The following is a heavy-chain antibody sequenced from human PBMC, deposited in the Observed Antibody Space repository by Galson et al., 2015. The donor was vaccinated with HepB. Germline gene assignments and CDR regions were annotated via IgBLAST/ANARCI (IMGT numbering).Heavy chain of an antibody. CDR3: AKDRPQYYDYVWGLWGAFDI. Sequence: SLRLSCAASGFTFSSYAMSWVRQAPGKGLEWVSAISGSGGSTYYADSVKGRFTISRDNSKNTLYLQMNSLRAEDTAVYYCAKDRPQYYDYVWGLWGAFDIWGQGTMVTVSS. V-gene: IGHV3-23*01. J-gene: IGHJ3*02. CDR2: ISGSGGST. CDR1: GFTFSSYA. D-gene: IGHD3-16*01.